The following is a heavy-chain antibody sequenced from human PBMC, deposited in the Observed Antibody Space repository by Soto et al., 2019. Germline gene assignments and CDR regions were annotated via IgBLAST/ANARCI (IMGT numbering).Heavy chain of an antibody. CDR2: INPSGGST. V-gene: IGHV1-46*03. CDR3: ARDERGHDGKDDCSGGSCEEYSGYSLGPYFDY. J-gene: IGHJ4*02. CDR1: GYTFTSYY. D-gene: IGHD2-15*01. Sequence: ASVKVSCKASGYTFTSYYMHWVRQAPGQGLEWMGIINPSGGSTSYAQKFQGRVTMTRDTSTSTVYMELSSLRSEDTAVYYCARDERGHDGKDDCSGGSCEEYSGYSLGPYFDYWGQGTLVTVSS.